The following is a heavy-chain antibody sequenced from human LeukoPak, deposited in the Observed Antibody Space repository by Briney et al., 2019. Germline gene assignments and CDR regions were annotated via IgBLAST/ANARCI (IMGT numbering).Heavy chain of an antibody. V-gene: IGHV1-2*02. D-gene: IGHD6-13*01. CDR3: ARVQQQIDAFDI. J-gene: IGHJ3*02. Sequence: ASVKVSCKASGYTFTGYYMHWVRQAPGQGLEWMGWINPNSGGTNYAQTFQGRVTMTRDTSISTAYMELSRLRSDDTAVYYCARVQQQIDAFDIWGQGTMVTVSS. CDR2: INPNSGGT. CDR1: GYTFTGYY.